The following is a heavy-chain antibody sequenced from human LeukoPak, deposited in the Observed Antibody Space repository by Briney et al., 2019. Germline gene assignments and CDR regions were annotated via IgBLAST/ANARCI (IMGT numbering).Heavy chain of an antibody. D-gene: IGHD3-10*01. V-gene: IGHV4-38-2*02. Sequence: SETLSLTCTLSGYSLSCGYYGGWIRQPPGKGLDWIGTIYISGRTYYNLSLKSPPTISVDTSKNQFSQKLSSVTAADTAVYYCARDLGTMLRGSRRGYDGNYYYMDVWGKGTTVTISS. J-gene: IGHJ6*03. CDR1: GYSLSCGYY. CDR2: IYISGRT. CDR3: ARDLGTMLRGSRRGYDGNYYYMDV.